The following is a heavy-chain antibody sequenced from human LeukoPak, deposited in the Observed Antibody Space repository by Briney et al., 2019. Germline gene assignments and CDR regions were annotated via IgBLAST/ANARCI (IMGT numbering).Heavy chain of an antibody. D-gene: IGHD5-12*01. CDR1: GFTFSTYW. CDR2: IKQDGSVK. J-gene: IGHJ4*02. V-gene: IGHV3-7*02. Sequence: GGSLRLSCAASGFTFSTYWMSWVRQAPGKGLEWVANIKQDGSVKYYVDSVKGRFTISRDNTKNTLYLQMSSLRAEDTAVYYCASTSGYDFWDMGYWGQGTLVTASS. CDR3: ASTSGYDFWDMGY.